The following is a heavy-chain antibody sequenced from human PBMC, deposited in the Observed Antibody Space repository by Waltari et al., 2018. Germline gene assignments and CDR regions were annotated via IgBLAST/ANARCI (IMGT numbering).Heavy chain of an antibody. CDR3: AKVEASVTTYDAFDV. D-gene: IGHD4-17*01. J-gene: IGHJ3*01. CDR2: IEYNGNNK. V-gene: IGHV3-30*02. Sequence: QVQLVESGGGVVQPGGSLRLSCVASGFTFHNYGMHWVGQAPGKGLEWVAFIEYNGNNKYYADSVKGRFTISRDSSKNTMYLQMDSLRPDDTAVYYCAKVEASVTTYDAFDVWGQGTMVTVSS. CDR1: GFTFHNYG.